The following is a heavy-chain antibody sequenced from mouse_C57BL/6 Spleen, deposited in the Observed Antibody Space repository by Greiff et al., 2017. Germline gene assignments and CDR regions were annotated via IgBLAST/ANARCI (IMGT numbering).Heavy chain of an antibody. Sequence: QVHVKQSGAELVKPGASVKLSCKASGYTFTSYWMHWVKQRPGQGLEWIGMIHPNSGSTNYNEKFKSKATLTVDKSSSTAYMQLSSLTSEDSAVYYCASSYGYDVGYAMDYWGQGTSVTVSS. J-gene: IGHJ4*01. CDR2: IHPNSGST. CDR3: ASSYGYDVGYAMDY. V-gene: IGHV1-64*01. D-gene: IGHD2-2*01. CDR1: GYTFTSYW.